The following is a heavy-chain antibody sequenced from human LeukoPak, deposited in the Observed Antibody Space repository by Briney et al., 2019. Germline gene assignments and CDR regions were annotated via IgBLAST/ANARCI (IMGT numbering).Heavy chain of an antibody. CDR1: GGSISGSYYY. CDR3: ARVDTSVYYYFDY. CDR2: IYYSGST. V-gene: IGHV4-39*01. J-gene: IGHJ4*02. Sequence: PSETLSLTCTVSGGSISGSYYYWGWIRQPPGKGLECIGSIYYSGSTCYNPSLKSRVTISVDTSKNQFSLKLSSVTAADTAVYYCARVDTSVYYYFDYWGQGTLVTVSS. D-gene: IGHD3-22*01.